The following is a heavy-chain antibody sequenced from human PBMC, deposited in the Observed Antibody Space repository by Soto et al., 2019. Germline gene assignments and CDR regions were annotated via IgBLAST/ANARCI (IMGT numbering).Heavy chain of an antibody. V-gene: IGHV4-34*01. J-gene: IGHJ4*02. CDR3: ARGGHRRYYYGSGSYGPIDY. Sequence: ETLSLTCAVYGVSFSGYYWSWIRQPPGKGLEWIGEINHSGSTNYNPSLKSRVTISVDTSKNQFSLKLSSVTAADTAVYYCARGGHRRYYYGSGSYGPIDYWGQGTLVTVSS. CDR2: INHSGST. D-gene: IGHD3-10*01. CDR1: GVSFSGYY.